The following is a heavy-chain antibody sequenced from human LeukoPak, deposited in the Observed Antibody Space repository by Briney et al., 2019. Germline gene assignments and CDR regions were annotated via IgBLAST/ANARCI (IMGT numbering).Heavy chain of an antibody. J-gene: IGHJ2*01. CDR2: IYYSGST. CDR3: ARHGYSSSWYLFGYFDL. D-gene: IGHD6-13*01. V-gene: IGHV4-59*08. Sequence: SETLSLTCTVSGGYISTYYWTWIRQPPGKGLEWIGYIYYSGSTNYNPSLKSRVTISVDTSKNQFSLKLSSVTAADTAVYYCARHGYSSSWYLFGYFDLWGRGTLVTVSS. CDR1: GGYISTYY.